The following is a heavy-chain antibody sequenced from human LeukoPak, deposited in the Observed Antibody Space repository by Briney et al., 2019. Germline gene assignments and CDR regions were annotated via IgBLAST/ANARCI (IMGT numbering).Heavy chain of an antibody. CDR1: GFTFSNYG. D-gene: IGHD3-3*01. CDR3: GKEFCSNTCDRYYFDS. CDR2: ISSDESNK. V-gene: IGHV3-30*18. Sequence: GRSLRLSCAASGFTFSNYGMHWVRQAPGKGLEWVAVISSDESNKFYADSVKGRFTISRDNSKNTLYLQMNSLRAEDTAVYFCGKEFCSNTCDRYYFDSWGQGTLVTVSS. J-gene: IGHJ4*02.